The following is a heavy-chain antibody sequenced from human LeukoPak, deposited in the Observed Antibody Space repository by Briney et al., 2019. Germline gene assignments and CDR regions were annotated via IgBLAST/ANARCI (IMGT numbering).Heavy chain of an antibody. V-gene: IGHV4-34*01. CDR3: ARGYYFGSGSYFPSYFDS. CDR2: INHSGST. CDR1: GGSFSDYY. D-gene: IGHD3-10*01. Sequence: SETLSLTCAVYGGSFSDYYWSWIRQPPGKGLEWIGEINHSGSTNYNPSLKSRVTISVDMSKNQFSLKLTSVTAADTAVYYCARGYYFGSGSYFPSYFDSWGRGTLVTVSS. J-gene: IGHJ4*02.